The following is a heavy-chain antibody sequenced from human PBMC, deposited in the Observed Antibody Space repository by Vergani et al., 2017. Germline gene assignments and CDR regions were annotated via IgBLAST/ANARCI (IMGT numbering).Heavy chain of an antibody. CDR2: ISYYGSNK. D-gene: IGHD2-8*01. CDR1: GFPFSRYA. J-gene: IGHJ4*02. Sequence: QVQLVESGGCVVQPGRSLRLSCAASGFPFSRYAMHWVRQAPGKGLEWVAVISYYGSNKYYADSVKGRFTISRDNSKNTLYLQMNSLRAEDTAVYYCARGPTNSPFDYWGQGTLVTVSS. V-gene: IGHV3-30-3*01. CDR3: ARGPTNSPFDY.